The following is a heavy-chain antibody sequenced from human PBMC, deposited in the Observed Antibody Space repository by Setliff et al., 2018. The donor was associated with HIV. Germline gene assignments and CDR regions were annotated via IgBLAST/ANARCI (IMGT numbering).Heavy chain of an antibody. CDR1: GFTVSSYY. V-gene: IGHV3-66*02. J-gene: IGHJ4*02. Sequence: GSLRLSCAASGFTVSSYYMAWVRQAPGKGLEWVSTIYSDGSTYHADSVNGRFTLSRDISENALYLQIDSLRPEDTAVYYCAKDLGPTVNRVIVPNPFDNWGQGTLVTVSS. D-gene: IGHD3-16*02. CDR3: AKDLGPTVNRVIVPNPFDN. CDR2: IYSDGST.